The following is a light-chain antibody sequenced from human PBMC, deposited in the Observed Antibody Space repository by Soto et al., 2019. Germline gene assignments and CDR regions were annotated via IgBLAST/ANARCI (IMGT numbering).Light chain of an antibody. CDR2: GAS. J-gene: IGKJ1*01. V-gene: IGKV3-15*01. Sequence: EIVMTQSPATLSVSPGERATLSCRASQSVSSNLSWYQQKPGQAPRLLIYGASTRATGIPAGFSGSGSGTECTLTISSLQSEDFAGYYCQQYNNWWTFGQGTKVESK. CDR1: QSVSSN. CDR3: QQYNNWWT.